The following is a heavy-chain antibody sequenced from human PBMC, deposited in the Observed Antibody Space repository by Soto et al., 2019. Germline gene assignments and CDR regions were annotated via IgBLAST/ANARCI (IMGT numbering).Heavy chain of an antibody. CDR3: AIGPPRDKVHY. CDR2: INYSGYT. CDR1: GGSISRYY. J-gene: IGHJ4*02. V-gene: IGHV4-59*12. D-gene: IGHD3-10*01. Sequence: SETLSLTCTVSGGSISRYYWSWIRQPPGKGLEWIGYINYSGYTNYNPSLKSRVTISGDTPKNQFSLKLNSVSADDTSFFYFAIGPPRDKVHYSGQGLHVTVSS.